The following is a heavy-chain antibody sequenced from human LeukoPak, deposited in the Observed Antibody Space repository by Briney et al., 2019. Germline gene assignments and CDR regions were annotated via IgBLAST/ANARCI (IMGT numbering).Heavy chain of an antibody. CDR2: INTVGNEK. J-gene: IGHJ4*02. D-gene: IGHD3-22*01. CDR3: TKDLNHDSSG. CDR1: GFRFSDYW. V-gene: IGHV3-7*01. Sequence: GGSLRLSCAASGFRFSDYWMTWARQAPGKGLECVANINTVGNEKYYPDSVKGRFTISRDNAKNSLCLQMNNMRVEDTAIYYCTKDLNHDSSGWGQGTLVTVSS.